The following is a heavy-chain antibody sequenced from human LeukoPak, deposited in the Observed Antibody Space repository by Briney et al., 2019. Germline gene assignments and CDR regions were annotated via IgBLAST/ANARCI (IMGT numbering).Heavy chain of an antibody. CDR2: ISGSGGST. D-gene: IGHD6-6*01. CDR1: GFTFSSYA. V-gene: IGHV3-23*01. J-gene: IGHJ4*02. CDR3: AKDDVEGSSRRSRFGY. Sequence: HPGGSLRLSCAASGFTFSSYAMSWVRQAPGKWLEWVSAISGSGGSTYYADSVKGRFTISRDNSKNTLYLQMNSLRAEDTAVYYCAKDDVEGSSRRSRFGYWGQGTLVTVSS.